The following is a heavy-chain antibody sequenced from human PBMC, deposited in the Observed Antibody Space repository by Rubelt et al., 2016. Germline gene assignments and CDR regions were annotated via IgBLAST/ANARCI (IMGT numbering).Heavy chain of an antibody. D-gene: IGHD2-2*01. J-gene: IGHJ4*02. CDR2: ISAYNGNT. Sequence: APGQGLEWMGWISAYNGNTNYAQKLQGRVTMTEDTSTDTAYMELSSLRSEDTAVYYCATGIVVVPAHVPSRDYWGQGTLVTVSS. CDR3: ATGIVVVPAHVPSRDY. V-gene: IGHV1-18*01.